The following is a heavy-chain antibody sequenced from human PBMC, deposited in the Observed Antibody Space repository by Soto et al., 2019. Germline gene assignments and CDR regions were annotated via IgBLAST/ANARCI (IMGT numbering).Heavy chain of an antibody. CDR1: GYTFTSYG. J-gene: IGHJ6*04. CDR2: ISAYNGNT. D-gene: IGHD3-3*01. CDR3: AREFTIFEDRGMDV. Sequence: AAVKVSCKACGYTFTSYGISWVRQAPGQGREWMGWISAYNGNTNYAQKLQGRVTMTTDTSTSTAYMELRSLRSDDTAVYYCAREFTIFEDRGMDVWGKGTTVTVPQ. V-gene: IGHV1-18*01.